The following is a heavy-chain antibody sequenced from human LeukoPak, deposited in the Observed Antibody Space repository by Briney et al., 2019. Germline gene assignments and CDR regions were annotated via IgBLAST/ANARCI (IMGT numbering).Heavy chain of an antibody. V-gene: IGHV3-64*04. CDR1: GFTFSSYA. Sequence: GGSLRLSCSASGFTFSSYAIHWVRQAPGKGLEYVSAISDNGGSTYYADSVKGRFTISRDDSKNTLYLQMNSLKIEDTAVYYCTTVGSSWLVDYWGQGVLVTVSS. CDR2: ISDNGGST. CDR3: TTVGSSWLVDY. J-gene: IGHJ4*02. D-gene: IGHD6-19*01.